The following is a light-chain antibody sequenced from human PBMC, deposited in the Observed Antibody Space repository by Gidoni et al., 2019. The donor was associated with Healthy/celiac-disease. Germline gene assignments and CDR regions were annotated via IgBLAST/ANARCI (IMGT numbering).Light chain of an antibody. J-gene: IGKJ4*01. CDR1: QSVRSY. CDR2: DAA. V-gene: IGKV3-11*01. Sequence: ETVSTQSPATLSLSPGERATLSCRTSQSVRSYLAWYQQKPGQAPRLLIYDAANRATGIPARFSGSGSGTDFALTISSLEPEDVAVYYCQRRRNWPLGLTFGGGTKVEIK. CDR3: QRRRNWPLGLT.